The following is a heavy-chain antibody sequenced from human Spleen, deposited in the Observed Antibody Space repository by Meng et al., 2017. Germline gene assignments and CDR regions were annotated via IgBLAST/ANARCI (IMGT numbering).Heavy chain of an antibody. CDR1: GFTFSSYA. V-gene: IGHV3-23*01. D-gene: IGHD6-13*01. CDR3: ARSFIAAAGGGY. Sequence: EVQLLESGGGLVQPGGSMRLPCAASGFTFSSYAMSWVRQAPGKGLEWVSAISGSGGNTYYADSVKSRFTISRDNSKNTLSLQVNSLRAEDTAVYYCARSFIAAAGGGYWGQGTLVTVSS. CDR2: ISGSGGNT. J-gene: IGHJ4*02.